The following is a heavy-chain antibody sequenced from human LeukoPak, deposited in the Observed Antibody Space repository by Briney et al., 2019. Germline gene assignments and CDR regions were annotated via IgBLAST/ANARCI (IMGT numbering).Heavy chain of an antibody. V-gene: IGHV3-48*04. J-gene: IGHJ4*02. CDR1: GFTFTYYS. CDR3: ATSPGVVGATTFDY. D-gene: IGHD1-26*01. CDR2: ISSSSTSI. Sequence: GGSLRLSCAASGFTFTYYSMNWVRQAPGKGLEWVSFISSSSTSIYYADSVKGRFTISRDNAKNSLYLQMNSLRAEDTAVYYCATSPGVVGATTFDYWGQGTLVTVSS.